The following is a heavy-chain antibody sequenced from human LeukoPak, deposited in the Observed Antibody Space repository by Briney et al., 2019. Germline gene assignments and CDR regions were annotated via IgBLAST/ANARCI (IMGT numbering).Heavy chain of an antibody. CDR2: ISGSGGQK. CDR1: GFTFSNYA. CDR3: AKHVWTSVWFFDY. V-gene: IGHV3-23*01. J-gene: IGHJ4*02. D-gene: IGHD6-19*01. Sequence: SGGSLRLSCAASGFTFSNYALSWVRQAPGKGLEWVSLISGSGGQKDCADSVEGRFTISRDNSRNTLNLQMNSLKAEDTAVYYCAKHVWTSVWFFDYWGQGTLVTVSS.